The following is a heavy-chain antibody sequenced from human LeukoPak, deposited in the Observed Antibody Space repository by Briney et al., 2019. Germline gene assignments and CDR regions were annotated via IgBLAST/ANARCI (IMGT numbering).Heavy chain of an antibody. Sequence: SETLSLTCTVSGGSISTYYWSWLRQPPGKGLEWIGHIYYSGSTNYNPSLKSRVTISVDMSKNQFSLKLSSVTAADTAVYYCVRSSTYHLFDDWGQGTLVTVSS. CDR3: VRSSTYHLFDD. CDR1: GGSISTYY. V-gene: IGHV4-59*08. CDR2: IYYSGST. D-gene: IGHD2-15*01. J-gene: IGHJ4*02.